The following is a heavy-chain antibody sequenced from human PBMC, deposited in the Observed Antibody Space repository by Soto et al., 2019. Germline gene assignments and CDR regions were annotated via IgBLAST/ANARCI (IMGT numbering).Heavy chain of an antibody. Sequence: PGGSLRLSCAASGFTFSSYMMSWVRQAPGKGLEWVANIKQDGGEKYDVDSVKGRCTISSDNAKKSLYLQMNSLRAEDTAVYYCAKDYSFAYYYGSGPPYNWFDPWGQGTLVTVSS. CDR2: IKQDGGEK. D-gene: IGHD3-10*01. CDR3: AKDYSFAYYYGSGPPYNWFDP. J-gene: IGHJ5*02. V-gene: IGHV3-7*03. CDR1: GFTFSSYM.